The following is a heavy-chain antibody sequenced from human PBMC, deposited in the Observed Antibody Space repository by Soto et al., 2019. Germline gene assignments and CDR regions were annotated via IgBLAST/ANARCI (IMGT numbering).Heavy chain of an antibody. Sequence: PSETLSLTCSVSGGTISGYYWTWIRQPAGKGLEWIGRIYSSGNTKYNPSLQSRVTMSLDTSNNQFSLRLTSVTAADTAVYYCARGKRFSDWLERWGQGTLVNVSA. CDR2: IYSSGNT. V-gene: IGHV4-4*07. D-gene: IGHD3-3*01. CDR1: GGTISGYY. J-gene: IGHJ5*02. CDR3: ARGKRFSDWLER.